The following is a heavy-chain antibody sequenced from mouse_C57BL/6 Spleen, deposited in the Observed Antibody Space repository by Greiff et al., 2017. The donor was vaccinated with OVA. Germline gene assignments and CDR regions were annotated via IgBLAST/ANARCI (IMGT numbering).Heavy chain of an antibody. Sequence: EVNVVESGGGLVKPGGSLKLSCAASGFTFSSYAMSWVRQTPEKRLEWVATISDGGSYTYYPDNVKGRFTISRDNAKNNLYLQMSHLKSEDTAMYYCARDLLLRWYFDVWGTGTTVTVSS. CDR2: ISDGGSYT. CDR1: GFTFSSYA. CDR3: ARDLLLRWYFDV. V-gene: IGHV5-4*01. J-gene: IGHJ1*03. D-gene: IGHD1-1*01.